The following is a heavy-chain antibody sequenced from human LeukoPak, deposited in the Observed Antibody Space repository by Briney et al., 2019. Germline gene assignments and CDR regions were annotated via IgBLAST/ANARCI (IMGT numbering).Heavy chain of an antibody. D-gene: IGHD2-21*01. V-gene: IGHV3-66*01. J-gene: IGHJ5*02. CDR3: ANGGTYSGGP. CDR2: IYRGGTT. Sequence: PGGSLRLSCVASGFTVSSNYMSWVRQAPGKGPEWLSVIYRGGTTYYAGSVKGRFTISRDDSKNTLYLQMNSLRAEDTAVYYCANGGTYSGGPWGQGTLVTVSS. CDR1: GFTVSSNY.